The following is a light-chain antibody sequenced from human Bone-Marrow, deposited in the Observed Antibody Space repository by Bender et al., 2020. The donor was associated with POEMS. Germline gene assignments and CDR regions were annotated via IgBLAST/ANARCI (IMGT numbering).Light chain of an antibody. CDR1: ALPKQY. V-gene: IGLV3-25*03. CDR2: KDS. Sequence: SYELTQPPSVSVSPGQTARITCSGDALPKQYAYWYQQKPGQAPVLVIYKDSERTSGIPDRFSGASSGTTVTLTISGVQAEDEADYYCQSADSSGPWVFGGGTKLTVL. J-gene: IGLJ3*02. CDR3: QSADSSGPWV.